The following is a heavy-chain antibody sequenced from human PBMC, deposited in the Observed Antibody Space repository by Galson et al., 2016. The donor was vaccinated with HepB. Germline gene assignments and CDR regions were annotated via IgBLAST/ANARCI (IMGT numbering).Heavy chain of an antibody. J-gene: IGHJ5*02. CDR3: VRDKGNSRPGYYDP. D-gene: IGHD1-7*01. CDR1: GFTFTDYS. Sequence: SLRLSCAASGFTFTDYSMNWVRQAPGQGLEWISYISKDKSTVYYADSVKGRFTISRDNAENSIYLQMNSLRDEDKATYYCVRDKGNSRPGYYDPWGQGAPVTVSS. CDR2: ISKDKSTV. V-gene: IGHV3-48*02.